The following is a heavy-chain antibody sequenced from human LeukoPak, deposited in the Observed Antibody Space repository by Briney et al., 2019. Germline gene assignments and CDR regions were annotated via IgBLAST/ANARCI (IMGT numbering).Heavy chain of an antibody. CDR2: IYYSGST. CDR1: GGSISSYY. CDR3: AREDRGYCSSTSCYLDAFDI. J-gene: IGHJ3*02. Sequence: PSETLSLTCTVSGGSISSYYWSWIRQPPGKGLEWIGYIYYSGSTNYNPSLKSRVTISVDTSKNQFSLKLSSVTAADTAVYYCAREDRGYCSSTSCYLDAFDIWGQGTLVTVSS. D-gene: IGHD2-2*01. V-gene: IGHV4-59*01.